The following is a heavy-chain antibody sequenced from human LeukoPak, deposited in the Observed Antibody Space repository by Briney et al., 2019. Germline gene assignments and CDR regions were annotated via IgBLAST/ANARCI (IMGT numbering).Heavy chain of an antibody. V-gene: IGHV4-39*01. Sequence: PSETLSLTCSVSGGSISNADYYWGWLRQAPGKGLEWIVSICYGGSYHYNPSLKSRAAISVDTSKTQFSLKLTSVTAADAAMYYCARQLPTAAADTRGYFDYWGQGTVVTVSS. J-gene: IGHJ4*01. CDR2: ICYGGSY. CDR3: ARQLPTAAADTRGYFDY. CDR1: GGSISNADYY. D-gene: IGHD6-25*01.